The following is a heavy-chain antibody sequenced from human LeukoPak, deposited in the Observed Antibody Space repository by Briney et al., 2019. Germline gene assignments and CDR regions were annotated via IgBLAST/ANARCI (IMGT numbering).Heavy chain of an antibody. Sequence: GESLKISCKGSGYSFTSYWIGWVRQMRGKGLEWMGIIYPGDSDTSYSPSFQGHVTISADKSITTAYLQWSSLKTSDPAMYYCAMSPEQWLADYWGQGTLVTVSS. CDR3: AMSPEQWLADY. V-gene: IGHV5-51*01. CDR1: GYSFTSYW. CDR2: IYPGDSDT. J-gene: IGHJ4*02. D-gene: IGHD6-19*01.